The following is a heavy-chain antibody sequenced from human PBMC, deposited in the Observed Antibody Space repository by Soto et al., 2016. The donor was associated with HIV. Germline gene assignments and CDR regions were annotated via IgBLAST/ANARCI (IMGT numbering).Heavy chain of an antibody. V-gene: IGHV3-66*01. CDR1: GFIVSDSY. CDR3: ARDTKGSAGYYDYGLDV. D-gene: IGHD2-15*01. J-gene: IGHJ6*02. Sequence: EVQLVESGGGLVQPGGSLRLSCAASGFIVSDSYMGWVRQPLGKGLEWVSVIYSGGKTYYADSVKGRFSIFRDYSKNTLYLQMNSLRADDTAVYFCARDTKGSAGYYDYGLDVWGQGTRSSSP. CDR2: IYSGGKT.